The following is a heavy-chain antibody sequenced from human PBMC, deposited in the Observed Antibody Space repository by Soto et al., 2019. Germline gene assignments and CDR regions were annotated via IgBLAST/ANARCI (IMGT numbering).Heavy chain of an antibody. V-gene: IGHV3-11*05. J-gene: IGHJ4*02. CDR2: ISSSSSYT. CDR1: GFTFSDYY. Sequence: PGGSLRLSCAASGFTFSDYYMSWIRQAPGKGLEWVSYISSSSSYTNYADSVKGRFTISRDNAKNSLYLQMNSLRAEDTAVYYCARVYPTTAAGFDYWGQGTLVTVSS. CDR3: ARVYPTTAAGFDY. D-gene: IGHD6-13*01.